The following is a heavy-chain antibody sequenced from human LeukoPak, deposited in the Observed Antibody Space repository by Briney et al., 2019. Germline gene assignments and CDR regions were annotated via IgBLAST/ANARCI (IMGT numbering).Heavy chain of an antibody. J-gene: IGHJ4*02. CDR3: ARGRIAVVPPLLYFDY. Sequence: GGSLRLSCAASGFTFSSYGMHWVRQAPGKELEWVAVIWYDGSNKYYADSVKGRFTISRDNSKNTLYLQMNSLRAEDTAVYYCARGRIAVVPPLLYFDYWGQGTLVTVSS. CDR2: IWYDGSNK. D-gene: IGHD3-22*01. V-gene: IGHV3-33*01. CDR1: GFTFSSYG.